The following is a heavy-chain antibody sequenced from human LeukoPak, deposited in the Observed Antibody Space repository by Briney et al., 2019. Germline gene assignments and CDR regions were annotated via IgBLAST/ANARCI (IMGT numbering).Heavy chain of an antibody. V-gene: IGHV1-8*03. J-gene: IGHJ6*03. CDR1: GYTFTSYD. Sequence: ASVKVSCKASGYTFTSYDINWVRQATGQGLEWMGWMNPNSGNTGYAQKFQGRVTITRNTSISTAYMELSSLRSEDTAVYYCARGQYGYDFWSGYYTGGVGDYYYYMDVWGKGTTVTVSS. CDR2: MNPNSGNT. D-gene: IGHD3-3*01. CDR3: ARGQYGYDFWSGYYTGGVGDYYYYMDV.